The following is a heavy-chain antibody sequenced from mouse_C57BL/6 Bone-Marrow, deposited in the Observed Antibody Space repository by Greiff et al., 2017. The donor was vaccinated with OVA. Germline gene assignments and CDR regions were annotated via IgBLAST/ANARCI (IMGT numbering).Heavy chain of an antibody. CDR1: GFTFSDYG. V-gene: IGHV5-17*01. Sequence: EVQVVESGGGLVKPGGSLKLSCAASGFTFSDYGMHWVRQAPEKGLEWVAYISSGSSTIYYADTVQGRFTISRDNAKNTLFLQMTSLRSEDTAMYYCARSYSNYKDYWGQGTTLTVSS. J-gene: IGHJ2*01. D-gene: IGHD2-5*01. CDR3: ARSYSNYKDY. CDR2: ISSGSSTI.